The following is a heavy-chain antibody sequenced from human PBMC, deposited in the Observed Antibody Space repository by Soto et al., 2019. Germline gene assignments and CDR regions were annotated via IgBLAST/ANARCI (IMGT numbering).Heavy chain of an antibody. CDR1: GFTFSSYS. J-gene: IGHJ4*02. D-gene: IGHD2-15*01. CDR2: ISSSSSYI. CDR3: ARDHGDIVVVVAADYYFDY. Sequence: GGSLRLSCAASGFTFSSYSMNLVRQAPGKGLEWVSSISSSSSYIYYADSVKGRFTISRDNAKNSLYLQMNSLRAEDTAVYYCARDHGDIVVVVAADYYFDYWGQGTLVTVSS. V-gene: IGHV3-21*01.